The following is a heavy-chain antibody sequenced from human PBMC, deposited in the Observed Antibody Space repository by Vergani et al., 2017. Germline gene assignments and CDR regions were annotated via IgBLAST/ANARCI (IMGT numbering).Heavy chain of an antibody. CDR1: GFIFSDYN. Sequence: EVQLVESGGGLVKPGGSLRLSCAASGFIFSDYNMNWVRQAPGKGLEWVSSIDPSSSYIYWADSVKGRFTISRDNAGNSLYLQMNSLRAEDTAVYYCARGSSSYQREDGCHIWGQGTLVSVSS. CDR3: ARGSSSYQREDGCHI. D-gene: IGHD6-13*01. V-gene: IGHV3-21*01. J-gene: IGHJ3*02. CDR2: IDPSSSYI.